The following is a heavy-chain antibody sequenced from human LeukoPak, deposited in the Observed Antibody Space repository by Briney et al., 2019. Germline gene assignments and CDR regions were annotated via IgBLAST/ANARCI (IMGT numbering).Heavy chain of an antibody. CDR3: ASPHKKYGSGSYGMNV. V-gene: IGHV1-69*02. Sequence: ASVKVSCKASGGTVSRYTISWVRQAPGQGLEWMGRLIPILGIANYAQKFQGRVTITADKSTSTAYMELSSLRSEDTAVYYCASPHKKYGSGSYGMNVWGQGSTVTVSS. J-gene: IGHJ6*02. D-gene: IGHD3-10*01. CDR2: LIPILGIA. CDR1: GGTVSRYT.